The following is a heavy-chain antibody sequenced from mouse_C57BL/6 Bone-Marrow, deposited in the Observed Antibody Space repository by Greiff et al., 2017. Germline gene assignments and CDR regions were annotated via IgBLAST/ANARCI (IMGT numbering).Heavy chain of an antibody. V-gene: IGHV1-69*01. CDR3: ARRLYYYAMDY. CDR2: IDPSDSYT. CDR1: GYTFTSYW. D-gene: IGHD1-1*02. Sequence: QVQLKQPGAELVMPGASVKLSCKASGYTFTSYWMHWVKQRPGQGLEWIGEIDPSDSYTNYNQKFKGKSTLTVDKSSSTAYMLLSSLTSEDSAVYYCARRLYYYAMDYWGQGTSVTVSS. J-gene: IGHJ4*01.